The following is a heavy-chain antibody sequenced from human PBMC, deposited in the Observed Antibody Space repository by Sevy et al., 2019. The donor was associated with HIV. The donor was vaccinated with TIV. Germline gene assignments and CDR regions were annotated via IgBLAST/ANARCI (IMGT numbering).Heavy chain of an antibody. Sequence: GGSLRLSCAASGFTFSSYDMAWVRQTPGKGLEWVSAISGGDENTYYADSVKGRFTISRDNSKNTLYLQMNSLRAEDTAVYYCAIDFRARSSIFGVPRGSFVYGGQGTLVTVSS. J-gene: IGHJ4*02. D-gene: IGHD3-3*01. CDR1: GFTFSSYD. CDR3: AIDFRARSSIFGVPRGSFVY. V-gene: IGHV3-23*01. CDR2: ISGGDENT.